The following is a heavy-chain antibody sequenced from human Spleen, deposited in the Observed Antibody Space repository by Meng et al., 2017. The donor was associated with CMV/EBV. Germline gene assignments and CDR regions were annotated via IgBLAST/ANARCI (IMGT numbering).Heavy chain of an antibody. J-gene: IGHJ4*02. CDR3: ERAGAAVTTNFDF. D-gene: IGHD4-17*01. Sequence: KAAGYNCGSYAITWVRQAPGQGLEWVGWVSGENGDTNYGQKFQGRVTVTADTFTKTAYMEMRSLRSDDSAMYYCERAGAAVTTNFDFWGQGTLVTVSS. CDR1: GYNCGSYA. V-gene: IGHV1-18*01. CDR2: VSGENGDT.